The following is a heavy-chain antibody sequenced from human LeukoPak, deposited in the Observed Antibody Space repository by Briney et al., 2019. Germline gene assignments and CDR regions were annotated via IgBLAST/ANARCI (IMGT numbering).Heavy chain of an antibody. CDR2: INPNSGGT. Sequence: ASVKVSCKASGYTFTGYYMHWVRQAPGQGLEWMGWINPNSGGTNYAQKFQGRVTMTRDTSISTAYMELSRLRSDDTAVYYCARDPVATTSFLDDYYYYMDVWGKGTTVTVSS. CDR3: ARDPVATTSFLDDYYYYMDV. CDR1: GYTFTGYY. D-gene: IGHD5-12*01. J-gene: IGHJ6*03. V-gene: IGHV1-2*02.